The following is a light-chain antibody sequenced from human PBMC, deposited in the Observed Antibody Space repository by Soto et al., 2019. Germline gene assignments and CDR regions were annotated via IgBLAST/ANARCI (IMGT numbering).Light chain of an antibody. CDR2: EVS. J-gene: IGLJ1*01. Sequence: QSALTQPASGSGSPGQSITISCTGTSSDVGSYNLVSWYRQHPGKAPKLMIYEVSKRPSGVSNRFSGSKSGNTASLTISGLQAEDEADYYCCSYAGSSSYVFGTGTKLTVL. V-gene: IGLV2-23*02. CDR1: SSDVGSYNL. CDR3: CSYAGSSSYV.